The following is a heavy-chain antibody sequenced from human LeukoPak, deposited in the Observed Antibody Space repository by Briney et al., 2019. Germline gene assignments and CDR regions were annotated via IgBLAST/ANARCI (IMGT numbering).Heavy chain of an antibody. Sequence: KTRGSLRLSCAASGFTFSSHSMNWVRQDPGKGLEWVSSISSSSSYIYYADSVKGRFTIARDNAKNSLYLQMNSVRDEDTAVYYCARDSVRFGESAFDIWGRGTMVTVSS. CDR2: ISSSSSYI. D-gene: IGHD3-10*01. CDR1: GFTFSSHS. CDR3: ARDSVRFGESAFDI. V-gene: IGHV3-21*01. J-gene: IGHJ3*02.